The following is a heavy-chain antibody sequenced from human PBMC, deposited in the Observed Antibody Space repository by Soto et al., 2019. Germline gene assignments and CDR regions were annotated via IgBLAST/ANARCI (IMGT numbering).Heavy chain of an antibody. CDR1: GYTFTGYD. V-gene: IGHV1-8*01. Sequence: QAQLVQSGAEVKKPGASVKVSCKASGYTFTGYDINWVRQATGTGLEWMGWMNPNSGNTGYAQNFLGRVTMTRDNSITTAYMELTSLRDDDSAVYYCAGEKVGTTGIDFWGQGTLVTVSS. J-gene: IGHJ4*02. D-gene: IGHD1-26*01. CDR3: AGEKVGTTGIDF. CDR2: MNPNSGNT.